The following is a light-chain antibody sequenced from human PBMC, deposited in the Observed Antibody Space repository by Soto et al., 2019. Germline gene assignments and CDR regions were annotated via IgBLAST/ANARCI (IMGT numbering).Light chain of an antibody. CDR2: LGS. Sequence: DIVMTQSPLSLPVTPGEPASISCRASQSLLHSNGYTYLDWYLQKPGQSPQLLIYLGSNRASGVPDRFSGSGAGTVFTLKISRVVAEDVGLYYCMQALQTPLTFVGGTKVEIK. CDR1: QSLLHSNGYTY. V-gene: IGKV2-28*01. CDR3: MQALQTPLT. J-gene: IGKJ4*01.